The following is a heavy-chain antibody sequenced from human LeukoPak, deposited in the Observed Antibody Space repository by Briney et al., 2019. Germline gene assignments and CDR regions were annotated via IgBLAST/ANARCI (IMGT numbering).Heavy chain of an antibody. V-gene: IGHV3-23*01. CDR3: ARDRGAFDI. D-gene: IGHD2-15*01. CDR2: IGAGGGST. CDR1: GFTFSNYA. J-gene: IGHJ3*02. Sequence: PGGSLRLSCAASGFTFSNYAMSWVRQAPGKGLEWVSGIGAGGGSTYFADSVKGRFTISRDNSKNTLYLQMNSLRAEDTAVYYCARDRGAFDIWGQRTMVTVSS.